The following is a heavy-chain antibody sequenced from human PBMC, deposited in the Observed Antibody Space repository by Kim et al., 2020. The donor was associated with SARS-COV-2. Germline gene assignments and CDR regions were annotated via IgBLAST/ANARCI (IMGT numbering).Heavy chain of an antibody. D-gene: IGHD6-6*01. CDR1: GGSIRGNNW. J-gene: IGHJ6*02. CDR3: ARAEVAARFGMDV. V-gene: IGHV4-4*02. Sequence: LRETLSLTCAVSGGSIRGNNWWSWVRQTPGKGLEWIGEIYHTGNTKYNPSLQSRVIISVDRSKNQFSLKLSSVTAADTAVYFCARAEVAARFGMDVWGQGTPATVSS. CDR2: IYHTGNT.